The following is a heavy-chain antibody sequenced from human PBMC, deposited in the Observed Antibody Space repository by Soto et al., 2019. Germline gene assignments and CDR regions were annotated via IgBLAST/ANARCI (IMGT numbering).Heavy chain of an antibody. Sequence: SETLSLTCTVSGGSISSGDYYWSWIRQPPGNGLAWIGYIYYSGSTYYNPSLKSRVTISVDTSKNQFSLKLSSVTAADTAVYYCARVAKIYYDFWSDPETNWFDPWGQGTLVTVSS. CDR1: GGSISSGDYY. J-gene: IGHJ5*02. CDR2: IYYSGST. D-gene: IGHD3-3*01. CDR3: ARVAKIYYDFWSDPETNWFDP. V-gene: IGHV4-30-4*01.